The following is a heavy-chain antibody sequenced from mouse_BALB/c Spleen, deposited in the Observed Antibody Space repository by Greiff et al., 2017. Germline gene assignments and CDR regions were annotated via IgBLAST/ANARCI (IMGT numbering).Heavy chain of an antibody. Sequence: EVQLVESGGGLVKPGGSLKLSCAASGFTFSSYAMSWVRQTPEKRLEWVASISSGGSTYYPDSVKGRFTISRDNARNILYLQMSSLRSEDTAMYYCARGPYYGSSYGFAYWGQGTLVTVSA. CDR1: GFTFSSYA. D-gene: IGHD1-1*01. CDR3: ARGPYYGSSYGFAY. V-gene: IGHV5-6-5*01. J-gene: IGHJ3*01. CDR2: ISSGGST.